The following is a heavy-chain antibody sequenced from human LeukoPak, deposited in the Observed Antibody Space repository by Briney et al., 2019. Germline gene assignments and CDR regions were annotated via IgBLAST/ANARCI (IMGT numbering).Heavy chain of an antibody. V-gene: IGHV3-13*01. Sequence: PGGSLRLSCAASGFTFSSYDMHWVRQAPGRGLEWVSAISIAGDTYYPDSVKGRFTISRENAKNSMYLQMNSLKDGDTAVYYCIRGGIQVSGIDAFDIWGQGTMVTVSS. CDR1: GFTFSSYD. CDR2: ISIAGDT. CDR3: IRGGIQVSGIDAFDI. J-gene: IGHJ3*02. D-gene: IGHD5/OR15-5a*01.